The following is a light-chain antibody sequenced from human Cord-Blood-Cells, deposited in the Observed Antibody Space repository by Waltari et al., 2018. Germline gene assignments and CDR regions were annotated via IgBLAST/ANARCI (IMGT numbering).Light chain of an antibody. Sequence: DIQMTQFPSSLSASVGDRVTITCRASQGISNSLAWYQQKPGKAPKLLLYAASRLESGVPSRFSGSGSGTDYTLTISSLQPEDFATYYCQQYYSTPPWTFGQGTKVEIK. CDR3: QQYYSTPPWT. V-gene: IGKV1-NL1*01. J-gene: IGKJ1*01. CDR1: QGISNS. CDR2: AAS.